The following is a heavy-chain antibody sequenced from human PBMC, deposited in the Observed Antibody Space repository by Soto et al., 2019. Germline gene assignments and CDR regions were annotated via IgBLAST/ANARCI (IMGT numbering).Heavy chain of an antibody. CDR3: AKSDRGVFGVVMSPALDPLDV. V-gene: IGHV3-30*18. D-gene: IGHD3-3*01. CDR2: ISYDGAYT. CDR1: GVTFRTYG. J-gene: IGHJ3*01. Sequence: QVQLVESGGGVVQPGMSLTLSCVVSGVTFRTYGIHWVRQAPGKGLEWVAVISYDGAYTSYADSVKGRFTISRDNSKNKLSLQLTSLGDEDTALYYCAKSDRGVFGVVMSPALDPLDVWGQGTMVAVSS.